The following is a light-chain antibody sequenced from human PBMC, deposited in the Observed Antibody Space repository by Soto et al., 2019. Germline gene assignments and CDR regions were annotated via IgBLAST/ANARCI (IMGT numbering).Light chain of an antibody. V-gene: IGKV3-20*01. J-gene: IGKJ1*01. CDR3: QQYGRSPWT. CDR2: GAS. Sequence: EIVLTQSPDTLSLSPGERATLSCRASQSVNNNYLAWYQQKPGPAPRLLIYGASSRATGIPDRFSGSGSGTDFILTISRLEPEDFAVYYCQQYGRSPWTFGQGTKVDIK. CDR1: QSVNNNY.